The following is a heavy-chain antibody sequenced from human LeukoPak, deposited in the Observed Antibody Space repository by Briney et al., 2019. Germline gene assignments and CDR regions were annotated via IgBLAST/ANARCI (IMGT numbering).Heavy chain of an antibody. J-gene: IGHJ6*02. CDR1: GFTFSSYS. Sequence: PGGSLRLSCAASGFTFSSYSMNWVRQAPGKGLEWVSSISSSSSYIYYADSVKGRFTISRDNAKNSLYLQMNSLRAEDTAVYYCARETEWSLYYYYGMDVWGQGTTVTVSS. CDR3: ARETEWSLYYYYGMDV. V-gene: IGHV3-21*01. D-gene: IGHD3-3*01. CDR2: ISSSSSYI.